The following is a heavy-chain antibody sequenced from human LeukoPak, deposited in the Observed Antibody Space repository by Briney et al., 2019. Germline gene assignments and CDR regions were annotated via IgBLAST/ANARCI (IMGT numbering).Heavy chain of an antibody. Sequence: GGSLRLSCAASGFTFSSYSMNWVRQAPGKGLEWVSAISGSGGSTYYADSVKGRFTISRDNSKNTLYLQMNSLRAEDTAVYYCAKGGDYDFWSGYSDYWGQGTLVTVSS. CDR2: ISGSGGST. CDR3: AKGGDYDFWSGYSDY. J-gene: IGHJ4*02. CDR1: GFTFSSYS. D-gene: IGHD3-3*01. V-gene: IGHV3-23*01.